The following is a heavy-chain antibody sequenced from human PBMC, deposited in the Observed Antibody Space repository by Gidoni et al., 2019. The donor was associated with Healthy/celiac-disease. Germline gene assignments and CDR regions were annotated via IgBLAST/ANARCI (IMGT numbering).Heavy chain of an antibody. CDR3: AKTQWLAYYYGMDV. Sequence: QVQLVESGGGVVQPGRSLRLSCAASGFTFSSYGMHWVRQAPGKGLEGVAVISYDGSNKYYADSVKGRFTISRDNSKNTLYLQMNSLRAEDTAVYYCAKTQWLAYYYGMDVWGQGTTVTVSS. D-gene: IGHD6-19*01. J-gene: IGHJ6*02. CDR1: GFTFSSYG. CDR2: ISYDGSNK. V-gene: IGHV3-30*18.